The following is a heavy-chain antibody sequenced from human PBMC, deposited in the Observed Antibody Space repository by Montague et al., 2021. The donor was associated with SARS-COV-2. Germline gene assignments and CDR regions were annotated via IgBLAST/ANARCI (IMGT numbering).Heavy chain of an antibody. CDR3: ATLPSSITIFGVVQGYYFAD. Sequence: SETLSLTCSISCASINTQSCYADVIRPPPTKGLKSIGFKYYSGSTYYNPTLKSRVTISVDTSKNQFSLKLSSVTAADTAVYYCATLPSSITIFGVVQGYYFADWGQGTLVTVSS. CDR1: CASINTQSCY. J-gene: IGHJ4*02. V-gene: IGHV4-39*01. CDR2: KYYSGST. D-gene: IGHD3-3*01.